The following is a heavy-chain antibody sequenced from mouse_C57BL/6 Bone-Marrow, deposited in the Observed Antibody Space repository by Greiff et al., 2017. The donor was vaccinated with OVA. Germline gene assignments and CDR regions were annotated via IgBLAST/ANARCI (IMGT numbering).Heavy chain of an antibody. CDR3: ARVLCDLFDY. V-gene: IGHV5-4*03. D-gene: IGHD6-1*01. Sequence: EVKVVESGGGLVKPGGSLKLSCAASGFTFSSYAMSWVRQTPEKRLEWVATLSDGGSYTYYPDNVKGRFTISRDNAKNNLYLQMSHLKSEDTAMYYCARVLCDLFDYWGQGTTLTVSS. J-gene: IGHJ2*01. CDR2: LSDGGSYT. CDR1: GFTFSSYA.